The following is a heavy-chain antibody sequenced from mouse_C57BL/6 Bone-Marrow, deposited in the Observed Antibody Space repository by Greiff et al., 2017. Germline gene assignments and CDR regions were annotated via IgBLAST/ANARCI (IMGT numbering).Heavy chain of an antibody. Sequence: EVKLQASGGDLLKPGGSLKLSCAASGFPFRRYGMSWVRQTPDKRLAWVATISSGGSYTSSPDSVQGRFTISGDNAKNTLYLQRSSLKSEDTAMYYCARPYYGSSHWFAYWGQETLVTVSA. D-gene: IGHD1-1*01. CDR3: ARPYYGSSHWFAY. V-gene: IGHV5-6*01. CDR2: ISSGGSYT. CDR1: GFPFRRYG. J-gene: IGHJ3*01.